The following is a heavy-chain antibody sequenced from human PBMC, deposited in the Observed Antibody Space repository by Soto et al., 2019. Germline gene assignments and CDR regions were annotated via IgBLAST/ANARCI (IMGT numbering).Heavy chain of an antibody. J-gene: IGHJ4*02. D-gene: IGHD1-26*01. V-gene: IGHV4-31*03. CDR1: GCSISSGGYY. CDR3: ARGRRLWEDSFGLWFDY. Sequence: QVQLQESGPGLVKPSQTLSLTCTVSGCSISSGGYYWSWIRQHPGKGLEWIGYIYYSGSTYYNPSLKSRVTISVDTSKNQFSLKLSSVTAADTAVYYCARGRRLWEDSFGLWFDYWGQGTLVTVSS. CDR2: IYYSGST.